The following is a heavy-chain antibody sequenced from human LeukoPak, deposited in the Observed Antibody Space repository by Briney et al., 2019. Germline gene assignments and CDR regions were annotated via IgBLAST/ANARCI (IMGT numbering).Heavy chain of an antibody. V-gene: IGHV2-5*02. Sequence: SGPTLVNPTQTLTLTCTFSGFSLSTSGVGVGWIRQPPGKALEWLALIYWDDDKRYSPSLKSRHTITKDTSKNQVVLTMTNMDPVDTATYYCAHSGAYYDFWSGYSGWFDPWGQGTLVTVSS. CDR2: IYWDDDK. CDR3: AHSGAYYDFWSGYSGWFDP. J-gene: IGHJ5*02. CDR1: GFSLSTSGVG. D-gene: IGHD3-3*01.